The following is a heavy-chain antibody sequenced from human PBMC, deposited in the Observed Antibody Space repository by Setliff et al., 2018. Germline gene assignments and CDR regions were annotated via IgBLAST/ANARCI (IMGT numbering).Heavy chain of an antibody. CDR2: IKQDGSEK. Sequence: PGGSLRLSCAASGFTFSSYWMSWVRQAPGKGLEWVANIKQDGSEKYYVDSVKGRFTISRDNAKNSLYLQMNSLRAEDAAVYYCATGGSSGYYYNWFDPWGQGTLVTVSS. J-gene: IGHJ5*02. V-gene: IGHV3-7*01. D-gene: IGHD3-22*01. CDR3: ATGGSSGYYYNWFDP. CDR1: GFTFSSYW.